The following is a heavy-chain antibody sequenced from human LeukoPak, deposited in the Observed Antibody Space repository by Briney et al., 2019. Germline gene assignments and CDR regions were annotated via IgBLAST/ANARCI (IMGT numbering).Heavy chain of an antibody. V-gene: IGHV3-53*01. CDR2: IHSTGST. CDR1: GFTVSSNY. D-gene: IGHD3-10*01. Sequence: PGGSLRLSPAASGFTVSSNYMSWVRQAPGEGREWVAVIHSTGSTYYADSVKRRIAISRDTSKNTLYLQMNSLRADDTGVYYCARDHLMVRGVILDWGQGTLVTVSS. J-gene: IGHJ4*02. CDR3: ARDHLMVRGVILD.